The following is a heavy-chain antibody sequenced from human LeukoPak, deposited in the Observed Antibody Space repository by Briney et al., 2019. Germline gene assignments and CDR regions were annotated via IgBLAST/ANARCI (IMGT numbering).Heavy chain of an antibody. D-gene: IGHD4-17*01. V-gene: IGHV3-21*01. J-gene: IGHJ5*02. CDR3: ARVTTTVTFETNWFDP. CDR2: INDRSSLI. Sequence: GGSLRLSCTTSGFTFSSYALSWVRQAPGKGLEWVSSINDRSSLIYYADSVKGQFTISRDNAKNSLYLQMNSLRVEDTAVYYCARVTTTVTFETNWFDPWGQGTLVTVSS. CDR1: GFTFSSYA.